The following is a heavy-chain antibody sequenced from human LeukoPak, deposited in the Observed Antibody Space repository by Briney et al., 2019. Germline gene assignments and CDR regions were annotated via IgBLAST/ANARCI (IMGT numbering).Heavy chain of an antibody. CDR2: ISSSSNTI. J-gene: IGHJ4*02. V-gene: IGHV3-48*04. Sequence: GGSLRLSCAASGFSFSTYSMNWVRQAPGKGLEWVSYISSSSNTIYYADSVKGRFTISRDNAKNTLYLQMNSLRAEDTAVYYCAKKIPSPLDYFDYWGQGTLVTVSS. CDR1: GFSFSTYS. CDR3: AKKIPSPLDYFDY.